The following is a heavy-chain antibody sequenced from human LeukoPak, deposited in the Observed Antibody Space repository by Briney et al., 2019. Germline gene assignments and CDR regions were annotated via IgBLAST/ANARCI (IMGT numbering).Heavy chain of an antibody. CDR1: GCTFSSYN. V-gene: IGHV3-48*01. CDR3: ARTRGYNYGYSDD. Sequence: GGSLRLSWSPSGCTFSSYNMSWVRQAPGKGMEWVSYNRARRTVIDYADSVRGRFTISRVTAKNSLYLQINTLGCEGTAVYYCARTRGYNYGYSDDWGQGTLVTVSS. J-gene: IGHJ4*02. CDR2: NRARRTVI. D-gene: IGHD5-18*01.